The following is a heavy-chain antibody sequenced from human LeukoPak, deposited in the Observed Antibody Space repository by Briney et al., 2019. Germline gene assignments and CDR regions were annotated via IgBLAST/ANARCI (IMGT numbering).Heavy chain of an antibody. V-gene: IGHV4-59*01. Sequence: SETLSLTCTVSGGSLSSYYWSWVRQPPGKGLEWIGYIYYSGSTNYNPSLKSRVTISVDTSKNQFSLKLSSVTAADTAVYYCARDSRITMIPPYKDAFDIWGQGTMVTVSS. CDR3: ARDSRITMIPPYKDAFDI. CDR2: IYYSGST. CDR1: GGSLSSYY. D-gene: IGHD3-22*01. J-gene: IGHJ3*02.